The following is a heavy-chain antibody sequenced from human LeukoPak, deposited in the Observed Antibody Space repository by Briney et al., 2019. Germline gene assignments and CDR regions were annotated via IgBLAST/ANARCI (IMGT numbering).Heavy chain of an antibody. CDR3: AKGSWDTFDY. CDR1: GFTLTTYA. Sequence: GGSLILSCAASGFTLTTYAMSWVRQAPGKGLEWVSSINARGGTTYYADSVKGRFTISKDSSKNTLFLQINYLRDEDAAVYYCAKGSWDTFDYWGQGALVTVSS. V-gene: IGHV3-23*01. CDR2: INARGGTT. J-gene: IGHJ4*02. D-gene: IGHD6-13*01.